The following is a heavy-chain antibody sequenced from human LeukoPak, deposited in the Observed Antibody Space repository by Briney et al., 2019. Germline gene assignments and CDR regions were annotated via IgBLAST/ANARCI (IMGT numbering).Heavy chain of an antibody. CDR1: GFTFSNYA. J-gene: IGHJ4*02. Sequence: GGSLRLSCAASGFTFSNYAMSWVRQAPGKGLEWVSAISGSGGSTFYADSVKGRFTISRDNSKNTLYLQMNSLRAEDTAVYYCAKLWQLDYFDYWGQGTLVTVSS. CDR2: ISGSGGST. CDR3: AKLWQLDYFDY. D-gene: IGHD6-13*01. V-gene: IGHV3-23*01.